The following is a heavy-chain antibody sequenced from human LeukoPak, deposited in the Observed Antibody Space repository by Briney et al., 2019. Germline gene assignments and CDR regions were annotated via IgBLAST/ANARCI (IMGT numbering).Heavy chain of an antibody. Sequence: GGSLRLSCAASGFTFSSYGMHWVRQAPGKGLEWVAVISYDGSNKYYADSVKGRFTISRDNSKNTLYLQMNSLRAEDTAVYYCAKDPHFFTSSSWYYFDYWGQGTLVTVSS. J-gene: IGHJ4*02. CDR3: AKDPHFFTSSSWYYFDY. CDR1: GFTFSSYG. CDR2: ISYDGSNK. D-gene: IGHD6-13*01. V-gene: IGHV3-30*18.